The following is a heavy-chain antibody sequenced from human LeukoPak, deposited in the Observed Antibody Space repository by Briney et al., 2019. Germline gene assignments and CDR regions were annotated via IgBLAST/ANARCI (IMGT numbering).Heavy chain of an antibody. V-gene: IGHV3-48*03. Sequence: GGSLRLSCAATGFTFSSYEMNWVRQAPGKGLEWVSYISSSGSTIYYADSVKGRFTISRDNAKNSLYLQMNSLRAEDTAVYYCARAIRGGRYFDWHYYFDYWGQGTLVTVSS. D-gene: IGHD3-9*01. CDR3: ARAIRGGRYFDWHYYFDY. CDR1: GFTFSSYE. CDR2: ISSSGSTI. J-gene: IGHJ4*02.